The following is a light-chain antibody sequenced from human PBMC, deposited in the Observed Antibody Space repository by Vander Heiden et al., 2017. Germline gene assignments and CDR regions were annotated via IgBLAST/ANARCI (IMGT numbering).Light chain of an antibody. Sequence: EIVLTQSPGTLSLSPGERATLSCRASQSVNSYLAWYQQQPGQAPRLLISGVSSRATGIPDRFSGSGSGTDFTLTISRLEPEDSAVYYCQHYGGSPWAFGQGTKVEIK. V-gene: IGKV3-20*01. CDR2: GVS. CDR1: QSVNSY. J-gene: IGKJ1*01. CDR3: QHYGGSPWA.